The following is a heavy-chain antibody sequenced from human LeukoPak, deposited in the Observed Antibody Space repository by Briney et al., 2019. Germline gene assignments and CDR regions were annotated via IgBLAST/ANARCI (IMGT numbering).Heavy chain of an antibody. CDR1: GFTFSSYA. D-gene: IGHD3-3*01. J-gene: IGHJ4*02. V-gene: IGHV3-23*01. CDR2: ISGSGNST. CDR3: AISADHDFWSGYLGDHFDY. Sequence: GGSLRLSCAASGFTFSSYAMSWVRQAPGKGLEWVSAISGSGNSTYYADSVKGRFTISRDNSKNTLYLQMNSLRAEDTAVYYCAISADHDFWSGYLGDHFDYWGQGTLVTVSS.